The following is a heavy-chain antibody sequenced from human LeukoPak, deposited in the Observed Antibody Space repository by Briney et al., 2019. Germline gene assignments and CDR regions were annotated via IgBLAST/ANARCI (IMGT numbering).Heavy chain of an antibody. J-gene: IGHJ4*01. CDR1: GFIVSSNY. D-gene: IGHD5-18*01. CDR2: IYGSSRT. CDR3: ARDRADGYNYGDYFDN. Sequence: GGSLRLSCAGSGFIVSSNYMSWVRQAAGKGLEWVSVIYGSSRTYYADSVKGRFTISRDNSKNTVYLQMDSLRAEDTAVYYCARDRADGYNYGDYFDNWXXXTXVXVSX. V-gene: IGHV3-66*01.